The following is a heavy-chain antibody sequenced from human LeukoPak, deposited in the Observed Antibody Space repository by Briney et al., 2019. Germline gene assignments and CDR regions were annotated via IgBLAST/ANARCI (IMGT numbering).Heavy chain of an antibody. J-gene: IGHJ4*02. CDR1: GFTFSSYA. Sequence: GGSLRLSCAAPGFTFSSYAMHWVRQAPGKGLEWVAVISYDGSNKYYADSVKGRFTISRDNSKNTLYLQMNSLRAEDTAVYYCARDPRVVVIMGYFDYWGQGTLVTVSS. V-gene: IGHV3-30-3*01. CDR2: ISYDGSNK. CDR3: ARDPRVVVIMGYFDY. D-gene: IGHD3-22*01.